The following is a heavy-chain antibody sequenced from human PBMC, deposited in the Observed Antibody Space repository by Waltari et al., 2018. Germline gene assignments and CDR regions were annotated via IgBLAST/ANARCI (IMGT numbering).Heavy chain of an antibody. CDR1: GYTFTSYG. J-gene: IGHJ6*02. CDR2: ISAYNGNT. Sequence: QVQLVQSGAEVKKPGASVKVSCRASGYTFTSYGISWVRQAPGQGLEWMGWISAYNGNTNYAQKLQGRVTMTTDTSTSTAYMELRSLRSDDTAVYYCARERLELRLGYYYYGMDVWGQGTTVTVSS. D-gene: IGHD1-7*01. CDR3: ARERLELRLGYYYYGMDV. V-gene: IGHV1-18*01.